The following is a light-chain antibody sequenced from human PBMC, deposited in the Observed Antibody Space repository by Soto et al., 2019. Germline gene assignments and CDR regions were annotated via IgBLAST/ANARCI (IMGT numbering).Light chain of an antibody. Sequence: TQSPGTLSLSPGERAPLSCXASQSVSSHLAWYQQKPGQAPRLLIYGASTRATGIPARFSGSGSGTEFTLTISSLQSEDFAVYYCQQYNTWLSITFGQGTRLEIK. V-gene: IGKV3-15*01. CDR1: QSVSSH. J-gene: IGKJ5*01. CDR3: QQYNTWLSIT. CDR2: GAS.